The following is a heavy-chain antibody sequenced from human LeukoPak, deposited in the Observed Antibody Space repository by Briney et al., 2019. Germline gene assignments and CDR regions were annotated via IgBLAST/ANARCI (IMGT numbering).Heavy chain of an antibody. CDR2: IKDKTDGGTT. Sequence: GGSLRLSCAASGFTFSNAWMSWVRQAPGKGLELVGRIKDKTDGGTTDYAAPVKGRFIISRDDSKNTLYLQTNSLKTEDTAVYYCTTELSYTSFWCPHWGQGTLVTVSS. J-gene: IGHJ1*01. CDR3: TTELSYTSFWCPH. CDR1: GFTFSNAW. V-gene: IGHV3-15*01. D-gene: IGHD6-13*01.